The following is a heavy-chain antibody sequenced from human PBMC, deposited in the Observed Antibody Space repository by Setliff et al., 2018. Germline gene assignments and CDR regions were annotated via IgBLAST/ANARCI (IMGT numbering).Heavy chain of an antibody. Sequence: ASVKVSCKASGYTFTNYDINWVRQATGQGLEWIGWMNPNSGNTGYAQKFQGRVTITRDTAISTAYMELGSLRSEDTAVYYCARRPGYRSAHSNESYWGQGTLVTVSS. CDR3: ARRPGYRSAHSNESY. J-gene: IGHJ4*02. CDR2: MNPNSGNT. V-gene: IGHV1-8*01. D-gene: IGHD3-16*02. CDR1: GYTFTNYD.